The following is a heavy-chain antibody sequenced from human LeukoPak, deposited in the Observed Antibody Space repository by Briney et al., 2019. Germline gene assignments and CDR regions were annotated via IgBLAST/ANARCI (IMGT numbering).Heavy chain of an antibody. D-gene: IGHD6-19*01. CDR1: GYTFTSYS. Sequence: ASVKVSCKASGYTFTSYSVTWVRQAPDQRLEWVGWISTYNGNTNYVQNLQGRVTMITDAFTNTAYIELRDLRSDDTAVYYCARSSGIMGPTTPDYWGQGTLVAVSS. J-gene: IGHJ4*02. V-gene: IGHV1-18*01. CDR2: ISTYNGNT. CDR3: ARSSGIMGPTTPDY.